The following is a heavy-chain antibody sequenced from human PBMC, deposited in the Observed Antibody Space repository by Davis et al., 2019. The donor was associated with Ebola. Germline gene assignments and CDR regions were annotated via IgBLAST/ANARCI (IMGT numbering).Heavy chain of an antibody. CDR3: ARVGVYSNYVGWFDP. CDR2: IIPIFGTA. CDR1: GGTFSSYA. J-gene: IGHJ5*02. D-gene: IGHD4-11*01. V-gene: IGHV1-69*06. Sequence: SVKVFCKASGGTFSSYAISWVRQAPGQGLEWMGGIIPIFGTANYAQKFQGRVTITADKSTSTAYMELSSLRSEDTAVYYCARVGVYSNYVGWFDPWGQGTLVTVSS.